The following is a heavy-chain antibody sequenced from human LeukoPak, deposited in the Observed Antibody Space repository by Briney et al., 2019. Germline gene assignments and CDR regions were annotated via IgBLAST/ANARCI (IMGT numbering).Heavy chain of an antibody. CDR1: GFGFGSYN. Sequence: PGGSLRLSCAASGFGFGSYNMYWVRQAPGKGLEWVTLISFDGNDKKYADSVKGRFTVSRDNSRNTLFLQMNSLRPEDTAVYYCARVYGSEIDYWGQGTLVTVSS. J-gene: IGHJ4*02. CDR2: ISFDGNDK. D-gene: IGHD3-10*01. CDR3: ARVYGSEIDY. V-gene: IGHV3-30*03.